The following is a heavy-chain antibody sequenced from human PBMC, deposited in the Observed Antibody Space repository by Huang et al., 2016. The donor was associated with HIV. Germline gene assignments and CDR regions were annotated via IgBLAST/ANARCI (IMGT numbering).Heavy chain of an antibody. V-gene: IGHV4-30-4*08. CDR2: IYYSGST. Sequence: QVQLQESGPGLVKPSQTLSLTCTVSGDSIGSGGHYWSWIRQPPGKGLEWMGFIYYSGSTYHNPALKSRVTIAVDTSKNQCSLKLSSVTAADTAVYFCSRALYYHGSGSYSDYWGRGTLVTVSS. CDR1: GDSIGSGGHY. J-gene: IGHJ4*02. CDR3: SRALYYHGSGSYSDY. D-gene: IGHD3-10*01.